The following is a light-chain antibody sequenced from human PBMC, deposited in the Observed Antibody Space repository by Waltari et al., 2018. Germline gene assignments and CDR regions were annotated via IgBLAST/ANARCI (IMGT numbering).Light chain of an antibody. J-gene: IGKJ1*01. CDR1: QDINKE. Sequence: DIQMTQSPSSLSASVGDRVTVTCRASQDINKELSWYQQKPGKSPTLLIYAASSLQTGVSSRFSGSGSGTDFTLTLRSLQPEDVATYYCQQDHSTPWTFGQGTKVEIK. CDR2: AAS. CDR3: QQDHSTPWT. V-gene: IGKV1-27*01.